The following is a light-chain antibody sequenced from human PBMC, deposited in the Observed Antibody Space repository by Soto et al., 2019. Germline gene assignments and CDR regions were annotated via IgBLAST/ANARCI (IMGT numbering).Light chain of an antibody. CDR3: AAWDDSLSGYV. CDR1: SSNIGSNY. CDR2: KNN. Sequence: QSVLTQPPSASGTPGQRVTISCSGSSSNIGSNYVYWYQQLPGTAPQLLIYKNNQRPSGVPDRFTGSKSGTSASLAISGLRSEDEADYYCAAWDDSLSGYVFGTGTNVTVL. J-gene: IGLJ1*01. V-gene: IGLV1-47*01.